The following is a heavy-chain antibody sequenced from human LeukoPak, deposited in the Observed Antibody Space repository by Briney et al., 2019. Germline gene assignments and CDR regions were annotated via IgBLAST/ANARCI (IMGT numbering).Heavy chain of an antibody. Sequence: PSQTLSLTCTVSGGSISSGGYYWSWIRQHPGKGLEWIGYIYYSGSTYYNPSLKSRVTISVDTSKNQFSLKLSSVTAADTAVYYCARGNGVVTAFDYWGQGTLVTVSS. J-gene: IGHJ4*02. V-gene: IGHV4-31*03. CDR1: GGSISSGGYY. CDR2: IYYSGST. D-gene: IGHD3-3*01. CDR3: ARGNGVVTAFDY.